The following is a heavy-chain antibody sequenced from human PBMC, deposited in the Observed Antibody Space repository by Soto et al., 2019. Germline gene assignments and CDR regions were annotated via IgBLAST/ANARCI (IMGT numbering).Heavy chain of an antibody. D-gene: IGHD2-2*01. J-gene: IGHJ4*02. CDR3: AKELHASVVVPAAQFDY. V-gene: IGHV3-30*18. Sequence: GGSLRLSCAASGFTFSSYGMHWVRQAPGKGLEWVAVISYDGSNKYYADSVKGRFTISRDNSKNTLYLQMNSLRAEDTAVYYCAKELHASVVVPAAQFDYWGQGTLVTVSS. CDR1: GFTFSSYG. CDR2: ISYDGSNK.